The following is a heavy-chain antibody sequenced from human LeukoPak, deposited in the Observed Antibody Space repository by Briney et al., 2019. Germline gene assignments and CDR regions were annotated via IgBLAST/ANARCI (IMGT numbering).Heavy chain of an antibody. J-gene: IGHJ3*02. V-gene: IGHV1-3*01. CDR2: INAGNGNT. CDR1: GYTFTSYA. Sequence: ASVKVSCKASGYTFTSYAMHWVRQAPGQRLEWMGWINAGNGNTKYSQKFQGRVTITRDTSASTAYMELSSLRSEDTAVYYCARESLRAQGDAFDIWGQGTMVTVSS. CDR3: ARESLRAQGDAFDI.